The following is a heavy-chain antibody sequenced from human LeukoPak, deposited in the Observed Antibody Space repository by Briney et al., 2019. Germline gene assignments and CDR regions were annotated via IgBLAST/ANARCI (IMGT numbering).Heavy chain of an antibody. J-gene: IGHJ3*02. V-gene: IGHV4-59*01. CDR1: GGSISSFY. Sequence: SETLSLTCTVSGGSISSFYWSWIQQPPGKGLEWIGYIYYTGSTNYNPSLKSRVTISVDTSKNQFSLKLSSVTAADTAVYYCARFTVRGVNAFDIWGQGTMVTVSS. CDR3: ARFTVRGVNAFDI. D-gene: IGHD3-10*01. CDR2: IYYTGST.